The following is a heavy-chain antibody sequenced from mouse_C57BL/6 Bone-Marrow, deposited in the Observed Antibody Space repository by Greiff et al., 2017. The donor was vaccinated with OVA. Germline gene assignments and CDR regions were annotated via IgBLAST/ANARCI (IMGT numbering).Heavy chain of an antibody. V-gene: IGHV1-81*01. CDR3: ARGDYTIYYFDY. D-gene: IGHD1-1*02. CDR1: GYTFTSYG. J-gene: IGHJ2*01. Sequence: VQLQQSGAELARPGASVKLSCKASGYTFTSYGISWVKQRTGQGLEWIGEIYPRSGNTYYNEKFKGKATLTADKSSSTAYMELRSLTSEDAAVYFCARGDYTIYYFDYWGQGTTLTVSS. CDR2: IYPRSGNT.